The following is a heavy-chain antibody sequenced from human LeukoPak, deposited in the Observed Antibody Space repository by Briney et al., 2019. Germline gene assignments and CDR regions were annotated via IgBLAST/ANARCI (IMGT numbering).Heavy chain of an antibody. J-gene: IGHJ4*02. Sequence: ASVKVSCKASGYTFTSYAMNWVRQAPGQGLEWMGWINTNTGNPTYAQGFTGRFVFSLDTSVSTAYLQISSLKAEDTAVYYCARIDVAVADYYFDYWGQGTLVTASS. CDR1: GYTFTSYA. CDR3: ARIDVAVADYYFDY. V-gene: IGHV7-4-1*02. CDR2: INTNTGNP. D-gene: IGHD6-19*01.